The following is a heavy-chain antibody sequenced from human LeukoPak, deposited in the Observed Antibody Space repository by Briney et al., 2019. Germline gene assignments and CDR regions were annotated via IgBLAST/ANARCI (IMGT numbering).Heavy chain of an antibody. J-gene: IGHJ5*02. CDR2: IIPILGIA. D-gene: IGHD2-2*02. V-gene: IGHV1-69*04. Sequence: SVKVSCKASGGTFSSYAISWVRQAPGQGLEWMGRIIPILGIANYAQKFQGRVTITADESTSTAYMELSSLRSEDTAVYYCARTTVVVPAAILDWFDPWGQGTLVTVSS. CDR1: GGTFSSYA. CDR3: ARTTVVVPAAILDWFDP.